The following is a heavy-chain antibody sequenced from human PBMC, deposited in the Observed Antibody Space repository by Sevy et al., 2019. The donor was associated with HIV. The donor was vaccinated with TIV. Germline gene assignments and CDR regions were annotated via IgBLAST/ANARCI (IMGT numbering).Heavy chain of an antibody. J-gene: IGHJ3*02. V-gene: IGHV3-48*02. CDR2: IRGDDENK. CDR3: ARGGNPGQAASDI. CDR1: GFTLSSHS. Sequence: GGCLRLSCAVSGFTLSSHSMNWVRQAPGKGLEWLSHIRGDDENKYYTDSVQGRFTISRYDASNSVHLQMNSLRDEDTAVYYCARGGNPGQAASDIWGQGTVVTVSS.